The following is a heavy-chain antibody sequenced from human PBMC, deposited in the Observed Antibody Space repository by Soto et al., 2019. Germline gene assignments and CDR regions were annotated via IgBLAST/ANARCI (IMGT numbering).Heavy chain of an antibody. CDR1: GGSFSGYY. CDR3: ERVSGIYYYGMDV. J-gene: IGHJ6*02. D-gene: IGHD3-10*01. Sequence: SETLSLTCAVFGGSFSGYYWSWIRKPPGKGLEWIGEINHSGSTNYNPSLKSRVTISVDTSKNQFSLKLSSVTAADTAVYYCERVSGIYYYGMDVWGQGTTVTVSS. V-gene: IGHV4-34*01. CDR2: INHSGST.